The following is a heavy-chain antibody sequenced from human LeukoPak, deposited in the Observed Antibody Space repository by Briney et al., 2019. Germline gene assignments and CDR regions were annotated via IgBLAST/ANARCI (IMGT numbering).Heavy chain of an antibody. J-gene: IGHJ4*02. CDR1: GITLSNYG. CDR2: ISGGGGGT. V-gene: IGHV3-23*01. Sequence: GGSLRLRCVVSGITLSNYGMSWVRQAPGKGLELVSGISGGGGGTNYADSVEGRVTVSRDNSRNTMYLQMNSLRREDTAVYFCAKRGVEIRGLLVIGYHKETSYFDHWGQGVLVTVSS. CDR3: AKRGVEIRGLLVIGYHKETSYFDH. D-gene: IGHD3-10*01.